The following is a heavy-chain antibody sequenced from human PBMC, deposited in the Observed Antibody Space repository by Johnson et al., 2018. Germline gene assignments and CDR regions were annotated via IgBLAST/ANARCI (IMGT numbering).Heavy chain of an antibody. J-gene: IGHJ3*02. V-gene: IGHV4-59*01. CDR3: ARSILATGSRDAFDI. Sequence: QVQLQESGPGLVKPSETLSLTCTVSGGSISSYYWSWIRQPPGKGLEWIGYIYYSGSTNYNPSLKSRVTISVDTSKNQFSLKLSSVTAADTAVYYCARSILATGSRDAFDIWGQRTMVTVSS. CDR2: IYYSGST. CDR1: GGSISSYY. D-gene: IGHD5-12*01.